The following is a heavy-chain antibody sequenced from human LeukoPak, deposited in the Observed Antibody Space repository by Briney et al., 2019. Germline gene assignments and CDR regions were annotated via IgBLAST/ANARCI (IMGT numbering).Heavy chain of an antibody. D-gene: IGHD1-26*01. CDR1: GGSISSSSYY. CDR3: AGERGGSYEQIDC. CDR2: MYYSGST. V-gene: IGHV4-61*05. J-gene: IGHJ4*02. Sequence: SETLSLTCTVSGGSISSSSYYWGWIRQPPGKGLEWIGYMYYSGSTNYNPSLKSRVTISVDTSKNQFSLKLSSVTAADTAVYYCAGERGGSYEQIDCWGQGTLVTVSS.